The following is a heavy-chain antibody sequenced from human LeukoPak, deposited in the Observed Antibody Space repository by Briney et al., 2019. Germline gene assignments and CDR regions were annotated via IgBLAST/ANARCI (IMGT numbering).Heavy chain of an antibody. CDR1: GFVFTGYG. D-gene: IGHD6-19*01. CDR2: ISANDGKI. Sequence: ASVKVSCKASGFVFTGYGFTWVRQAPGQGLEWMGWISANDGKIHYSERHQDRLTMTTDTVTSTAYMELRGLRSDDTAVYYCARARSSGWYILDYWGQGTLVTVSS. CDR3: ARARSSGWYILDY. V-gene: IGHV1-18*01. J-gene: IGHJ4*02.